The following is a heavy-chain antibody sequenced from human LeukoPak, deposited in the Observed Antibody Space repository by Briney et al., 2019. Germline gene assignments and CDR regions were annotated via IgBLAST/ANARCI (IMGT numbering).Heavy chain of an antibody. D-gene: IGHD3-16*01. V-gene: IGHV1-69*13. CDR3: ATSPGGRWLILPTDFDY. Sequence: SVKVSCKATGCIFSSYAISWVRQAPGQGLEWMGGIIPIFGTANYAQKFQGRVTITADESTSTAYMELSSLRSEDTAVYYCATSPGGRWLILPTDFDYWGQGTLVTVSS. CDR1: GCIFSSYA. CDR2: IIPIFGTA. J-gene: IGHJ4*02.